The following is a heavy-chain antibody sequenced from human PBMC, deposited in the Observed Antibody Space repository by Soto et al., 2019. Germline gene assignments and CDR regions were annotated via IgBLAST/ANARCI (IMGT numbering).Heavy chain of an antibody. CDR2: IYHAGST. CDR3: ARGPRIVVNTTHLDS. D-gene: IGHD3-22*01. V-gene: IGHV4-4*02. CDR1: GGSITNSNW. Sequence: PSETLSRTCSVSGGSITNSNWWTWVRLHPAKGLEWIVDIYHAGSTKYNPSLERRVTISVDPSQNQFALKLTSVAAADPAVYFCARGPRIVVNTTHLDSWGRGTLVTVSS. J-gene: IGHJ5*01.